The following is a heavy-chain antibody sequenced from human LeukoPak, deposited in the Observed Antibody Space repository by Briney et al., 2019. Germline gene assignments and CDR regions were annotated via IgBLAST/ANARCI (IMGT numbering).Heavy chain of an antibody. CDR3: TTPPYYYDSSGYLDY. Sequence: PGGSLRLSCAASGFTFSNAWMNWIRQAPGKGLEWVGRIKSKTDGGTTDYAAPVKGRFTISRDDSKNTLYLQMNSLKTEDTAVYYCTTPPYYYDSSGYLDYWGQGTLVTVSS. CDR1: GFTFSNAW. J-gene: IGHJ4*02. V-gene: IGHV3-15*07. CDR2: IKSKTDGGTT. D-gene: IGHD3-22*01.